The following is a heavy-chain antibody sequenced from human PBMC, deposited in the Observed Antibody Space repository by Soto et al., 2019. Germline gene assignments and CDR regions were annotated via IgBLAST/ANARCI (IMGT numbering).Heavy chain of an antibody. J-gene: IGHJ4*02. Sequence: QGQLVQSGAEVKKPGASVKVSCKASGYTFTSFGISWVRQAPGQGLEWMGWISAYNGNTNYAQKVQGRVTMTTDTTTRTAEMELRGLGSDDTAGYYCARDSGNLYNWACFVEYWGLGTLVTVSS. V-gene: IGHV1-18*01. CDR2: ISAYNGNT. CDR1: GYTFTSFG. D-gene: IGHD1-20*01. CDR3: ARDSGNLYNWACFVEY.